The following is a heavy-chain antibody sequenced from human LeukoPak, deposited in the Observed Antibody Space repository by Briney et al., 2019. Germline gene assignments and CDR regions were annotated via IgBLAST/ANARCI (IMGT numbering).Heavy chain of an antibody. Sequence: SETLSLTCTVSGGSISTYYWNWIRQPPGKGLEWIGYMFYSGSTNCNPSLKSRVTILVDTSKNRFSLKLSSVTAADTAVYYCARLDANWGFFDSWGQGTLVTVSS. D-gene: IGHD7-27*01. CDR3: ARLDANWGFFDS. CDR1: GGSISTYY. J-gene: IGHJ4*02. V-gene: IGHV4-59*01. CDR2: MFYSGST.